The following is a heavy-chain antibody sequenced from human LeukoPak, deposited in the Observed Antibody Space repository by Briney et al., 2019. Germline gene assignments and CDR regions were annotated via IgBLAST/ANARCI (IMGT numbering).Heavy chain of an antibody. V-gene: IGHV1-2*02. CDR1: GYTFTGYY. Sequence: ASVKVSCKASGYTFTGYYMHWVRQAPGQGLEWMGWINPNSGGTNYAQKFQGRVTMTRDTSISTACMELSRLRSDDTAVYYCARDDSSGYYYSFDYWGQGTLVTVSS. D-gene: IGHD3-22*01. CDR2: INPNSGGT. CDR3: ARDDSSGYYYSFDY. J-gene: IGHJ4*02.